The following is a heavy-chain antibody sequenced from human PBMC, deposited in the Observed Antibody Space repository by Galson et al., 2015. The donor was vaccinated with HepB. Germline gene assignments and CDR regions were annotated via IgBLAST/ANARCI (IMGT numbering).Heavy chain of an antibody. CDR3: AKDDGTTGTTVY. D-gene: IGHD1-1*01. V-gene: IGHV3-30*18. J-gene: IGHJ4*02. Sequence: SLRLSCAASGFTFSSYGMHWVRQAPGKGLGWVAVISYDGSNKYYADSVKGRFTISRDNSKNTLYLQMNSLRAEDTAVYYCAKDDGTTGTTVYWGQGTLVTVSS. CDR2: ISYDGSNK. CDR1: GFTFSSYG.